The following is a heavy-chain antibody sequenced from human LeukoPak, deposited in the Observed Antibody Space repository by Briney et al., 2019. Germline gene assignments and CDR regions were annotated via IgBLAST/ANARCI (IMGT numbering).Heavy chain of an antibody. J-gene: IGHJ5*02. Sequence: GGSLRLSCAASGFTFSSYAMSWVRQAPGKGLEWVSGISGSGSSTYYADSVKGRFTISRDNSKNTLYLQMNSLRAEDTAVYYCARDRLGIGNWFDPWGQGTLVTVSS. D-gene: IGHD3-22*01. V-gene: IGHV3-23*01. CDR3: ARDRLGIGNWFDP. CDR1: GFTFSSYA. CDR2: ISGSGSST.